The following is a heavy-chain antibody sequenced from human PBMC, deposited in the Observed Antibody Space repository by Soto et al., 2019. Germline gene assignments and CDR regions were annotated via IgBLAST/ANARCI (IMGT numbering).Heavy chain of an antibody. Sequence: GGSLRLSCAASGFTFSSYAMSWVRQAPGKGLEWVSSISGSGGGTYYADSVKGRITISRDNSKNTLYLQMNSLRAEDTAVYYCAKDKGGSYGAYSDYWGQGARVTVSS. J-gene: IGHJ4*02. CDR3: AKDKGGSYGAYSDY. V-gene: IGHV3-23*01. CDR1: GFTFSSYA. CDR2: ISGSGGGT. D-gene: IGHD1-26*01.